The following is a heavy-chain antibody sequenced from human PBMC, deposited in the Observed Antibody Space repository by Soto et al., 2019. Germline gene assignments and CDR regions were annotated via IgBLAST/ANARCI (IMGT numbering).Heavy chain of an antibody. CDR2: ISFDGNNI. V-gene: IGHV3-30-3*01. CDR1: GFNFSFYA. CDR3: AREERPPYDGLDV. D-gene: IGHD1-1*01. J-gene: IGHJ6*02. Sequence: PGGSLRLSCASSGFNFSFYAMHWVRQTPGKGLEWVAVISFDGNNIYYADSVRGRFTISRDNTKNTLYLQMNSLRLEDTAVYFCAREERPPYDGLDVWGQGTTVTVSS.